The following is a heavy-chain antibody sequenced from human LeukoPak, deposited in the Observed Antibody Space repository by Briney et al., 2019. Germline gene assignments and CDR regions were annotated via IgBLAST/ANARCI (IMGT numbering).Heavy chain of an antibody. Sequence: GGSLRLSCAASGFTFSSYSMNWVRQAPGKGLEWVSSISSSSSYIYYADSVKGRFTISRDNAKNSLYLQMNSLSAEDTAFYYCAKGSLVGAYNWNDGTGEFDYWGQGTLVTVSS. CDR3: AKGSLVGAYNWNDGTGEFDY. D-gene: IGHD1-20*01. CDR2: ISSSSSYI. V-gene: IGHV3-21*04. CDR1: GFTFSSYS. J-gene: IGHJ4*02.